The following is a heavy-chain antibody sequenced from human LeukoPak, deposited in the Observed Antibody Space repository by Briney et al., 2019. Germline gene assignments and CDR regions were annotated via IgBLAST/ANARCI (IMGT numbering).Heavy chain of an antibody. D-gene: IGHD4-17*01. V-gene: IGHV3-23*01. CDR2: ISGSGGTA. CDR1: GFTFNSYA. J-gene: IGHJ4*02. Sequence: GGSLRLSCAASGFTFNSYAMSWVRQAPGKGLEWVPVISGSGGTAYYADSVKGRFTISRDNSKNTLYMQMNSLRAEDTAVYYCAKAQSGYSDLEYWGQGTLVTISS. CDR3: AKAQSGYSDLEY.